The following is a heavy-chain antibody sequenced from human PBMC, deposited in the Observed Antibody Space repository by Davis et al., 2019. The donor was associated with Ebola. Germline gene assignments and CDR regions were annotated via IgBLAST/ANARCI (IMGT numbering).Heavy chain of an antibody. V-gene: IGHV3-7*01. J-gene: IGHJ6*04. CDR2: IKEDGSDT. Sequence: PGGSLRLSCAASGFTFSRYWMSWVRQAPGKWLEWVANIKEDGSDTYYVDSVKGRFTISRDNANNSLYLQMNNLRAEDTAVYFCARSNVWGKGTTVTVSS. CDR1: GFTFSRYW. CDR3: ARSNV.